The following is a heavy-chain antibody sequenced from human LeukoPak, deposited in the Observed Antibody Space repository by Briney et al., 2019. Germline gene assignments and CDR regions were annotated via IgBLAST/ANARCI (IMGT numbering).Heavy chain of an antibody. Sequence: GGSLRLSCAASGFTFSTYSMNWVRQTPGKGLEWVSYISSSSSAIYYADSVKGRFTVSRDNAKNSLYLQMNSLRDEDTGVYYCARGRDDWSQGTLVTVSS. CDR1: GFTFSTYS. V-gene: IGHV3-48*02. CDR2: ISSSSSAI. CDR3: ARGRDD. J-gene: IGHJ4*02.